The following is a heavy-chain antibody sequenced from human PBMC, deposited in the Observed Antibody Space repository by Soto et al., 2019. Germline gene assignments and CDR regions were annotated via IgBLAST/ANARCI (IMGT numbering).Heavy chain of an antibody. CDR2: INAGNGNT. D-gene: IGHD5-12*01. CDR1: GYTFTSYA. J-gene: IGHJ6*02. Sequence: QVQLVQSGAEVKKPGASVKVSCKASGYTFTSYAMHWVRQAPGQRLEWMGWINAGNGNTKYSQKFQGRVTITRDTSASTAYMELSSLRSEDTAVYYCARNIVATIEGYYYCGMDVWGQGTTVTVSS. CDR3: ARNIVATIEGYYYCGMDV. V-gene: IGHV1-3*01.